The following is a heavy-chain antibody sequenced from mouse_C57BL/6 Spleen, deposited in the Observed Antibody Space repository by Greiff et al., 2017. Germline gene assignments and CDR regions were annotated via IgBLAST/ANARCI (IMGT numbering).Heavy chain of an antibody. Sequence: DVMLVESGGDLVKPGGSLKLSCAASGFTFSSYGMSWVRQTPDKRLEWVATISSGGSYTYYPDSVKGRFTISRDNAKNTLYLQMSSLKSEDTAMYYCARHDYYGSIWYFDVWGTGTTVTVSS. CDR2: ISSGGSYT. CDR1: GFTFSSYG. V-gene: IGHV5-6*02. CDR3: ARHDYYGSIWYFDV. D-gene: IGHD1-1*01. J-gene: IGHJ1*03.